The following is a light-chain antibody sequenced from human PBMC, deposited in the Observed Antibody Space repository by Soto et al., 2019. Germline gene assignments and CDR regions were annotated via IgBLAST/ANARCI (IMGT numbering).Light chain of an antibody. CDR2: EVS. CDR3: NSYTTNSTRV. Sequence: QSALTQPASVSGSPGQSFTISCTGTSSDIGGYNYVSWYQQHPGKAPKLMIFEVSNRPSGVSNRFSGSKSGNTASLTISGLQAEDEADYYCNSYTTNSTRVFGTGTKLTVL. J-gene: IGLJ1*01. V-gene: IGLV2-14*01. CDR1: SSDIGGYNY.